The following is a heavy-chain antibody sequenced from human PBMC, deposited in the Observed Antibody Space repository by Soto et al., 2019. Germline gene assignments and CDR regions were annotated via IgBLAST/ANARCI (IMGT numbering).Heavy chain of an antibody. D-gene: IGHD4-17*01. V-gene: IGHV4-34*01. J-gene: IGHJ3*02. CDR2: INHSGST. CDR3: ARGARYGDDLTTDAFDI. Sequence: SETLSLTCAVYGGSFSGYYWSWIRQPPGKGLEWIGEINHSGSTNYNPSLKSRVTISVDTSKNQFSLKLSSVTAADTALYYWARGARYGDDLTTDAFDIWGQGTMVTVSS. CDR1: GGSFSGYY.